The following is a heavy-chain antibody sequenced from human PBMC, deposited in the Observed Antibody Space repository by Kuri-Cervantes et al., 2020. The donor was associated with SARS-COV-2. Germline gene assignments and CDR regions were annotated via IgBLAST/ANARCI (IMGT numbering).Heavy chain of an antibody. D-gene: IGHD2-2*02. CDR1: GYSFTSYW. Sequence: KVSCKGSGYSFTSYWIGWVRQMPGQGLEWMGIIYPGDSDTRYSPSFQGQVTISADKSTSTAYMELSSLRSEDTAVYYCARGGVGYCSSTSCYSLWAFDIWGQGTMVTVSS. V-gene: IGHV5-51*01. CDR3: ARGGVGYCSSTSCYSLWAFDI. J-gene: IGHJ3*02. CDR2: IYPGDSDT.